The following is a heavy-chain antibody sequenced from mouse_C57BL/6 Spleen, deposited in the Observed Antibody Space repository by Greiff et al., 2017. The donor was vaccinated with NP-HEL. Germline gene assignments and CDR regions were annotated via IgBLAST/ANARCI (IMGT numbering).Heavy chain of an antibody. CDR1: GYTFTDYE. V-gene: IGHV1-15*01. J-gene: IGHJ2*01. CDR3: TRSSYGSGYDDG. CDR2: IDPETGGT. Sequence: VQLQQSGAELVRPGASVTLSCKASGYTFTDYEMHWVKQTPVHGLEWIGAIDPETGGTAYNQKFKGKALLTAAKSSRAAYMEIRSLTAEDSAVYYCTRSSYGSGYDDGWGKGTTRTVAS. D-gene: IGHD1-1*01.